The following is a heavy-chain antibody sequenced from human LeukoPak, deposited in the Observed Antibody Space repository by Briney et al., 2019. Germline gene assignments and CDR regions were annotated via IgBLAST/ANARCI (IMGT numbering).Heavy chain of an antibody. V-gene: IGHV4-59*01. J-gene: IGHJ4*02. CDR2: IYYSGST. CDR1: GGSISSYY. CDR3: ARGMVTDY. Sequence: SETLSLTCTVSGGSISSYYWSWIRQPPGKGLEWIGYIYYSGSTNYNPSLKSRVSISVDTSKNQFSLKLSSVTAADTAVYYCARGMVTDYWGQGTLVTVSS. D-gene: IGHD5-18*01.